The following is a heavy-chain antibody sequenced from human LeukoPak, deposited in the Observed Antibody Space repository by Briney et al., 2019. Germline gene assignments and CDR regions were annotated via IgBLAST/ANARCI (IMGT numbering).Heavy chain of an antibody. D-gene: IGHD6-25*01. CDR2: IRQDGSEK. CDR1: GFTFSRYW. J-gene: IGHJ3*02. V-gene: IGHV3-7*01. CDR3: ARWGSELPDDAFDI. Sequence: GGSLRLSCAASGFTFSRYWMSWVRQAPGKGLEWVANIRQDGSEKHYLDSVKGRITISRDNAKNSLYLQMNSLRAEDTAVYYCARWGSELPDDAFDIWGQGTMVTASS.